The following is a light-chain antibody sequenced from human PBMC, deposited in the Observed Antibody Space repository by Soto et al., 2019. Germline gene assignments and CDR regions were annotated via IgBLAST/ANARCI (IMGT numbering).Light chain of an antibody. J-gene: IGKJ2*01. CDR3: XRXXSYSMYT. Sequence: DIQMTQSPSTLSASVGDRVTITCRASQSISGWLAWYQQKPGKAPKVLIYDASNLEPGVPSRFRGSGSGTEFTLTISSLQXDDXATYYXXRXXSYSMYTXXQGTKLEIK. CDR2: DAS. CDR1: QSISGW. V-gene: IGKV1-5*01.